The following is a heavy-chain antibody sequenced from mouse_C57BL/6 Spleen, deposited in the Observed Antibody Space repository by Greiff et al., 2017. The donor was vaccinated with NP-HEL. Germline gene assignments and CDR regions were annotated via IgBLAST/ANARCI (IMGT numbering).Heavy chain of an antibody. D-gene: IGHD4-1*01. Sequence: QVHVKQSGAELVKPGASVKISCKASGYAFSSYWMNWVKQRPGKGLEWIGQIYPGDGDTNYNGKFKGKATLTADKSSSTAYMQLSSLTSEDSAVYFCARGSPAGTDYWGQGTTLTVSS. CDR2: IYPGDGDT. V-gene: IGHV1-80*01. J-gene: IGHJ2*01. CDR1: GYAFSSYW. CDR3: ARGSPAGTDY.